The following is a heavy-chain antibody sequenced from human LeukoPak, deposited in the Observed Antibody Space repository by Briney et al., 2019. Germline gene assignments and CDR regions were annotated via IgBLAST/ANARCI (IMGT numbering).Heavy chain of an antibody. Sequence: TPSETLSLTCTVSGGSISSYYWSWIRQPPGKGLEWIGYIYYSGSTNYNPSLKSRVTISVDTSKNQFSLKLSSVTAADTAVYYCARGRIAAAGTAFDYWGQGTLVTVSS. J-gene: IGHJ4*02. CDR1: GGSISSYY. V-gene: IGHV4-59*01. CDR3: ARGRIAAAGTAFDY. D-gene: IGHD6-13*01. CDR2: IYYSGST.